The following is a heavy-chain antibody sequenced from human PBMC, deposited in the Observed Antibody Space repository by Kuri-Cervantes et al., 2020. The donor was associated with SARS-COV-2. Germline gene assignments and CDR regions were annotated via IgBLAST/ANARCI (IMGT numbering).Heavy chain of an antibody. CDR3: ARLVLEAYSGSFYFDY. CDR2: IFYSGST. V-gene: IGHV4-39*01. Sequence: ESLKISCTVSGGSISSTSYYWGWIRQSPGKGLEWIGSIFYSGSTFYNPSLKSRLTISVDTSKNQFSLKLTSVTAADTAVYYCARLVLEAYSGSFYFDYWGQGSLVTVSS. CDR1: GGSISSTSYY. J-gene: IGHJ4*02. D-gene: IGHD1-26*01.